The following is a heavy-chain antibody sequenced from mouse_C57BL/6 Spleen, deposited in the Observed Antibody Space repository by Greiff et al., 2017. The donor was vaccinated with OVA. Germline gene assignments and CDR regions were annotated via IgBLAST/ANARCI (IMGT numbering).Heavy chain of an antibody. D-gene: IGHD3-2*02. Sequence: EVKLMESGGGLVKPGGSLKLSCAASGFTFSSYAMSWVRQTPEKRLEWVATISDGGSYTYYPDNVKGRFTISRDNAKNNLYLQMSHLKSEDTAMYYCARESAQAYFDYWGQGTTLTVSS. J-gene: IGHJ2*01. CDR2: ISDGGSYT. CDR3: ARESAQAYFDY. CDR1: GFTFSSYA. V-gene: IGHV5-4*01.